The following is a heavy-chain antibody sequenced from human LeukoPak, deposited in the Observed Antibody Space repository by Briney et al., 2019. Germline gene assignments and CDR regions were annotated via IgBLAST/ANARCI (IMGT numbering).Heavy chain of an antibody. V-gene: IGHV4-39*01. CDR2: IYYSGST. CDR1: GGSISSSSYY. J-gene: IGHJ4*02. D-gene: IGHD3-10*01. CDR3: ARPALVRGATHFDY. Sequence: SETLSLTCTVSGGSISSSSYYWGWIRQPPGKGLEWIGSIYYSGSTYYNPSLKSRVTISVDTSKNQFSLKLSSVTAADTAVYYCARPALVRGATHFDYWGQGTLVTVSS.